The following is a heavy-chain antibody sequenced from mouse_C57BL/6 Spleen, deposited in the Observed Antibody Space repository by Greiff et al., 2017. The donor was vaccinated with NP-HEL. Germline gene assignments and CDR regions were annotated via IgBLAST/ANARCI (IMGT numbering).Heavy chain of an antibody. D-gene: IGHD4-1*01. J-gene: IGHJ4*01. V-gene: IGHV3-6*01. CDR3: ARWDSYYYAMDY. Sequence: EVKLEESGPGLVKPSQSLSLTCSVTGYSITSGYYWNWIRQFPGNKLEWMGYISYDGSNNYNPSLKNRISITRDTSKNQFFLKLNSVTTEDTATYYCARWDSYYYAMDYWGQGTSVTVSS. CDR1: GYSITSGYY. CDR2: ISYDGSN.